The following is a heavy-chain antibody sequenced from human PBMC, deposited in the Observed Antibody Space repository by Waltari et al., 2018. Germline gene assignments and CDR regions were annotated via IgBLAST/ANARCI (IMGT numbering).Heavy chain of an antibody. CDR2: ISCSGGST. V-gene: IGHV3-23*01. CDR3: AKVDDFWSGYYYYDY. D-gene: IGHD3-3*01. Sequence: EVQLLESGGGLVQPGGSLRLSCAASGFTFSSYAMSWVRQAPGKGLEWVSAISCSGGSTYYADSVKGRFTISRDNSKNTLYLQMNSLRAEDTAVYYCAKVDDFWSGYYYYDYWGQGTLVTVSS. CDR1: GFTFSSYA. J-gene: IGHJ4*02.